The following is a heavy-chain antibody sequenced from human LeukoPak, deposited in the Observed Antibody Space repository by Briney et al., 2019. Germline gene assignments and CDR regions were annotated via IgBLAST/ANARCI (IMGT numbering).Heavy chain of an antibody. CDR3: TRHGASSIAARVDY. V-gene: IGHV4-39*01. Sequence: SETLSLTCSVSGGSISSSSYYWGWIRQPPGKGLEWIGSIHYSGSTYYKPSLKSRVTISVDTSKNQFSLKLGSVTAADTAVYYCTRHGASSIAARVDYWGQGTLVTVSS. CDR1: GGSISSSSYY. D-gene: IGHD6-6*01. CDR2: IHYSGST. J-gene: IGHJ4*02.